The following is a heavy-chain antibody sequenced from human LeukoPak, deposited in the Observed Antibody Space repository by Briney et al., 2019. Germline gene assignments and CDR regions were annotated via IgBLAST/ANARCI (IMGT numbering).Heavy chain of an antibody. Sequence: PSETLSLTCTVSGGSISSSSYYWGWTRQPPGKGLEWIGSIYYSGSTYYNPSLKSRVTISVDTSKNQFSLKLSSVTAADTAVYYCARLLEDVGRIKWFGELLPHYFDYWGQGTLVTVSS. V-gene: IGHV4-39*01. CDR3: ARLLEDVGRIKWFGELLPHYFDY. J-gene: IGHJ4*02. CDR2: IYYSGST. D-gene: IGHD3-10*01. CDR1: GGSISSSSYY.